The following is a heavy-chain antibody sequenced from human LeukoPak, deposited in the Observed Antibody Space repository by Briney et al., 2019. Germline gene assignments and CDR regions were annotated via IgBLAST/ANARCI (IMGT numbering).Heavy chain of an antibody. CDR2: IYYSGST. CDR1: GGSISSYY. CDR3: ATVTSPREQRLDY. Sequence: PSETLSLTCTVSGGSISSYYWSWIRQPPGKGLEWIGYIYYSGSTNYNPSLKSRVTISVDTSKNQFSLKLSSVTAADTAVYYCATVTSPREQRLDYWGQGTLVTVSS. J-gene: IGHJ4*02. D-gene: IGHD4-17*01. V-gene: IGHV4-59*12.